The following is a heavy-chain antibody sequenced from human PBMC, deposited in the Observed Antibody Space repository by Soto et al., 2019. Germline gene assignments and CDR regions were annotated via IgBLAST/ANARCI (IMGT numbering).Heavy chain of an antibody. CDR3: AIHSTGYEDS. V-gene: IGHV1-3*01. D-gene: IGHD5-12*01. CDR1: GYTSTSYA. CDR2: INAGNGNT. Sequence: GASVKVSCKASGYTSTSYAMHWVRQAPGQRLEWMGWINAGNGNTKYSQKFQGRVTITRDTSASTAYMELSSLRASDTAMYYCAIHSTGYEDSWGQGTLVTVSS. J-gene: IGHJ5*02.